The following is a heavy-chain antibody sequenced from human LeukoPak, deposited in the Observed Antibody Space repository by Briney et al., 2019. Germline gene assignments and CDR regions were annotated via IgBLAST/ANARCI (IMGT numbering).Heavy chain of an antibody. CDR3: ARARYYYASGSPVDY. Sequence: QTGGSLRLSCAASGVTVSSNYMSWVRQAPGKGLEWVSIIYSGDSTYYADSVKGRFTISRDNSKNTLYLQMNSLRVEDTAVYYCARARYYYASGSPVDYWGQGTLVTVSS. CDR2: IYSGDST. D-gene: IGHD3-10*01. CDR1: GVTVSSNY. V-gene: IGHV3-53*01. J-gene: IGHJ4*02.